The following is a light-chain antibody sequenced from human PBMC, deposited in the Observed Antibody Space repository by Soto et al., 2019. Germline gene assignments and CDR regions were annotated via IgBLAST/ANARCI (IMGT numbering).Light chain of an antibody. CDR2: GAS. CDR3: QQYNNWSLT. J-gene: IGKJ4*01. Sequence: EIVMTQSPATLSVSPGERATLSCRASQSVRDNLAWYQQKPGQAPRLLVYGASTRATDIPARFSGSGSGTEFTLNISSLQSEDFAVYYCQQYNNWSLTFGGGTKVEIK. CDR1: QSVRDN. V-gene: IGKV3-15*01.